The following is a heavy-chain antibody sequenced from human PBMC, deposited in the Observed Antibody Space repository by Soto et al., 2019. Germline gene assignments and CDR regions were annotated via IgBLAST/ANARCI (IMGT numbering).Heavy chain of an antibody. V-gene: IGHV3-23*01. Sequence: EVQLLESGGGLVQPGGSLRLSCAGSGFMFNTFAMSWVRQAPGEGLEWVSVVSGSGDNTYYADSVRGRFTISRDNSRNTLYLQMNSLRAEDTAIYSCAKDWGYCTNDGCYGYFRDWGQGTLVTVSS. J-gene: IGHJ1*01. CDR3: AKDWGYCTNDGCYGYFRD. CDR1: GFMFNTFA. D-gene: IGHD2-8*01. CDR2: VSGSGDNT.